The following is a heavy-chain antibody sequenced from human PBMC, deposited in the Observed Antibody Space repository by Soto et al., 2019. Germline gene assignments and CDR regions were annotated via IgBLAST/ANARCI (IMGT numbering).Heavy chain of an antibody. CDR3: ARTSSAWDAGWFDP. J-gene: IGHJ5*02. D-gene: IGHD6-19*01. CDR1: GDSVSSNSGV. CDR2: TYYRSKWHN. V-gene: IGHV6-1*01. Sequence: PSQTLSLTCAISGDSVSSNSGVWNWIRQSPSRGLEWLGRTYYRSKWHNDYALSVKSRITINPDTSKNQFSLQLNSVTPEDTAVYYCARTSSAWDAGWFDPWGQGTLVTVSS.